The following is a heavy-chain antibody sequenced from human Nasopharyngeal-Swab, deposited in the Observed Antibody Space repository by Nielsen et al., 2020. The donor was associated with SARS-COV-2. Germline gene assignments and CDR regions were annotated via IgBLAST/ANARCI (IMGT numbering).Heavy chain of an antibody. V-gene: IGHV3-9*01. Sequence: GGSLRLSCAASGFTFGDYAMHWVRQAPGKGLEWVSGISWNSGSIGYADSVKGRFTISRDNAKNSLYLQMNSLRAEDTALYYCAAGPPLYYYYYMDVWGKGTTVTVSS. CDR1: GFTFGDYA. CDR3: AAGPPLYYYYYMDV. CDR2: ISWNSGSI. J-gene: IGHJ6*03. D-gene: IGHD6-13*01.